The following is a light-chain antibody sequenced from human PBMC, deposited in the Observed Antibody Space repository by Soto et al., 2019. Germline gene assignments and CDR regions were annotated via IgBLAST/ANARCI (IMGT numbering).Light chain of an antibody. V-gene: IGKV3-20*01. CDR2: GAS. CDR3: QHYAGGSRIT. J-gene: IGKJ5*01. CDR1: QSVSSR. Sequence: GMTQSPGTLSLSPGERATLSCRASQSVSSRLAWYQQKPGQAPRLLISGASSRATGIPDRFSGSGFGTDFTLTISRLEPEDFALYYCQHYAGGSRITFGQGTRLEL.